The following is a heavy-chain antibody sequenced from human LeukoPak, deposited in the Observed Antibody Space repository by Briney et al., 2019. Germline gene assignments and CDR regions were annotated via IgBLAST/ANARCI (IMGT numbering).Heavy chain of an antibody. CDR1: GYPFTGYY. V-gene: IGHV1-2*02. CDR3: ARDRGFYARGVEDYYYGMDV. J-gene: IGHJ6*02. D-gene: IGHD3-16*01. CDR2: INANSGGT. Sequence: ASVKVSCKASGYPFTGYYMHWVRQAPGQGLEWMAWINANSGGTNYAQKFQGRVTVTRDTSISTAYMELSRLRSDDTAVYYCARDRGFYARGVEDYYYGMDVWGQGTTVTVSS.